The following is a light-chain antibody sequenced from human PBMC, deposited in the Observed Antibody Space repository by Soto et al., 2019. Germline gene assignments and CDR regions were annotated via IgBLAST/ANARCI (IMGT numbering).Light chain of an antibody. CDR1: QSVNSN. J-gene: IGKJ1*01. V-gene: IGKV3-15*01. Sequence: ESLFRQSPSSLSLSTGERDTLSCRASQSVNSNLAWYQQKAGQAPRLLIYGTSTRATGIPARFSGSGSGTDFTLTISSLQFEDFAVYYCQQYNSLPRTFGQGTKVDIK. CDR2: GTS. CDR3: QQYNSLPRT.